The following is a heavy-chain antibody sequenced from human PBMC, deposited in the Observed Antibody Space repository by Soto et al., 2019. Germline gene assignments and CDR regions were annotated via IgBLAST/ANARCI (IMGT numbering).Heavy chain of an antibody. CDR3: AIGVVAVVDY. V-gene: IGHV3-30*03. CDR1: GFTFSIYG. J-gene: IGHJ4*02. CDR2: ISYDGSNK. Sequence: QVQLVESGGGVVQPGRSLRLSCAASGFTFSIYGMHWVRQAPGKGLEWVAVISYDGSNKYYADSVKGRFTISRDNSKNTLYLQMNSLRAEDTAVYYCAIGVVAVVDYWGQGTLVTVSS. D-gene: IGHD2-15*01.